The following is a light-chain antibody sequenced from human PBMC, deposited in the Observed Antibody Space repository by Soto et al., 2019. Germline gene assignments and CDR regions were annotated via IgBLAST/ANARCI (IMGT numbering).Light chain of an antibody. CDR1: QSVSRY. Sequence: EIVLTQSPATLSLSPGERATLSCRASQSVSRYLVWYQQKPGQAPRLLIYDASTRATGIPARFSGSGSGTDFTLTVSSLEPEDFAVYYCLQDYNYPLTFGGGTKVDI. J-gene: IGKJ4*01. CDR2: DAS. CDR3: LQDYNYPLT. V-gene: IGKV3-11*01.